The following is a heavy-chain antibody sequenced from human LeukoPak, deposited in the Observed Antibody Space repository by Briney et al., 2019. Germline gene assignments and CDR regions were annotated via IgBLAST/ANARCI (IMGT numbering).Heavy chain of an antibody. Sequence: GGSLRLSCAASGFTFSGYAMSWVRQAPGKGLEWVSAISGSGGSTYYADSVKGRFTISRDNAKNSLYLQMNSLRAEDTAVYYCARGGRYYYGSGRLDYWGQGTLVTVSS. D-gene: IGHD3-10*01. CDR2: ISGSGGST. CDR1: GFTFSGYA. V-gene: IGHV3-23*01. CDR3: ARGGRYYYGSGRLDY. J-gene: IGHJ4*02.